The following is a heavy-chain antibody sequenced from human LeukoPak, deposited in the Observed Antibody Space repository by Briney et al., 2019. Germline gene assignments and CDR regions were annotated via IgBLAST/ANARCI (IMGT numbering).Heavy chain of an antibody. CDR2: ISWNSGSI. CDR3: ANWVTG. Sequence: GGSLRLSCAASGFTFDDYAMHWVRQAPEKGLEWVSGISWNSGSIGYADSVKGRFTISRDNAKNSLYLQMNSLRAEDTALYYCANWVTGWGQGTLVTVSS. J-gene: IGHJ4*02. CDR1: GFTFDDYA. D-gene: IGHD2-21*02. V-gene: IGHV3-9*01.